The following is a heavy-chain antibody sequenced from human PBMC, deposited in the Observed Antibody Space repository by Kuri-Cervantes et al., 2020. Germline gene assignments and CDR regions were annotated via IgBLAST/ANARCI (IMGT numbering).Heavy chain of an antibody. V-gene: IGHV3-30*18. D-gene: IGHD7-27*01. J-gene: IGHJ6*02. CDR2: ISYDGSNK. CDR3: AKASTGDPFYYYGMDV. CDR1: GFTFSSYG. Sequence: GGSLRLSCAASGFTFSSYGMHWVRQAPGKGLEWVAVISYDGSNKYYADSVKGRFTISRDNSKNTLYLQMNSLRAEDTAVYYCAKASTGDPFYYYGMDVGPRDHGHRLL.